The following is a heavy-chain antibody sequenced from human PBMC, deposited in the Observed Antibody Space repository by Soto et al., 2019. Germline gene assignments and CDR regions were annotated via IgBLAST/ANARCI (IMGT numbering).Heavy chain of an antibody. CDR1: GFTFSSYG. CDR3: ARDLCCSGGSCQSYYYYYGMDV. V-gene: IGHV3-33*01. CDR2: IWYDGSNK. Sequence: QVQLVESGGGVVQPGRSLRLSCAASGFTFSSYGMHWVRQAPGKGLEWVAVIWYDGSNKYYADSVKGRFTISRDNSKNTLYLQMNSLRAEDTAVYYCARDLCCSGGSCQSYYYYYGMDVWGQGTTVTVSS. J-gene: IGHJ6*02. D-gene: IGHD2-15*01.